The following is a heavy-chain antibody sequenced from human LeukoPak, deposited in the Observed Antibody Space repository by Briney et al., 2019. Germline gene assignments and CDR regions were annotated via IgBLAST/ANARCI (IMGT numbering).Heavy chain of an antibody. CDR3: AREDYDDSGAWYFDL. V-gene: IGHV4-4*02. J-gene: IGHJ2*01. D-gene: IGHD3-3*01. CDR1: GGSVSRSNW. Sequence: PSETLSLTCAVSGGSVSRSNWWSWVRPPPGEGLEWIREIYHSGSTNYNPSLKSRVTISVDKSKNQFSLKLSSVTAADTPVYYCAREDYDDSGAWYFDLWGRGTLVTVSS. CDR2: IYHSGST.